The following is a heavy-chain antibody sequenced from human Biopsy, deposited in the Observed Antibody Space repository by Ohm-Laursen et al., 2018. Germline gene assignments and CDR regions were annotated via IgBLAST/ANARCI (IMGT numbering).Heavy chain of an antibody. CDR2: ISWNSDTI. D-gene: IGHD6-13*01. Sequence: SLRLSCAASGFRFGDYAMHWVRQAPGKGLEWVSGISWNSDTIDYAVSVRGRFTISRDNAKNSLYLQMSSLRAEDTAFYYCAKEGPPKDYSSSFHSWGQGTLVTVSS. V-gene: IGHV3-9*01. J-gene: IGHJ4*02. CDR3: AKEGPPKDYSSSFHS. CDR1: GFRFGDYA.